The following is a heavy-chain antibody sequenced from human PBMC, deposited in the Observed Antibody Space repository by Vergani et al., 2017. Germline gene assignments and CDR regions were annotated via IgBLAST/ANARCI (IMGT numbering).Heavy chain of an antibody. CDR3: ARDQSYYGDYAHYYYYGMDV. D-gene: IGHD4-17*01. V-gene: IGHV3-21*01. J-gene: IGHJ6*02. CDR2: ISSSSSYI. Sequence: EVQLVESGGGLVKPGGSLRLSCAASGFTFSSYSMNWVRQAPGKGLEWVSSISSSSSYIYYADSVKGRFTISRDNAKNSLYLQMNSLRAEDTAVYYCARDQSYYGDYAHYYYYGMDVWGQGTTVTVSS. CDR1: GFTFSSYS.